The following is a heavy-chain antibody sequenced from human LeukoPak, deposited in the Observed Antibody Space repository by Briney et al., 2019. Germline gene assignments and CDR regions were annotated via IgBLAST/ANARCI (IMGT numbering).Heavy chain of an antibody. D-gene: IGHD2-15*01. CDR1: GGSISNYY. CDR3: ARGRYCSADICTGGDSFDI. V-gene: IGHV4-4*07. J-gene: IGHJ3*02. Sequence: SETLSLTCTVSGGSISNYYWSWIRQPAGKGLEWIGRKYARGSSNYNPPVQSRVTMSVDTSKTQFSLTLRSVTAADTAVYYCARGRYCSADICTGGDSFDIWGQGTMVSVSP. CDR2: KYARGSS.